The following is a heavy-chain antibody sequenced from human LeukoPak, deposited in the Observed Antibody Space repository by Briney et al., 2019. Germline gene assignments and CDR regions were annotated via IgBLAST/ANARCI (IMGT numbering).Heavy chain of an antibody. CDR3: ARRSCSSTSCYTGFDY. D-gene: IGHD2-2*02. V-gene: IGHV4-38-2*01. CDR1: GYSISSGYY. Sequence: SETLSLTCAVSGYSISSGYYWDCIRQPPGKGLEWIGSIYHSGSTYYNPSLKSRVTISVDTSKNQFSLKLSSVTAADTAVYYCARRSCSSTSCYTGFDYWGQGALVTVSS. J-gene: IGHJ4*02. CDR2: IYHSGST.